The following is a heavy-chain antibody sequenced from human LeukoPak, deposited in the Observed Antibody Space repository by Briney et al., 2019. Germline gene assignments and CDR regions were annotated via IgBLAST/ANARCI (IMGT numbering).Heavy chain of an antibody. CDR3: AKPEGEVVSPYDAFDI. V-gene: IGHV3-23*01. CDR2: ISGSGGST. CDR1: GFTFSSYA. J-gene: IGHJ3*02. Sequence: GGSLRLSCAASGFTFSSYAMSWVRQAPGKGLEWVSAISGSGGSTYYADSVKGRFTISRDNSKHTLYLQMNGLGAEDTAVYYCAKPEGEVVSPYDAFDIWGQGTMVTVSS. D-gene: IGHD2-15*01.